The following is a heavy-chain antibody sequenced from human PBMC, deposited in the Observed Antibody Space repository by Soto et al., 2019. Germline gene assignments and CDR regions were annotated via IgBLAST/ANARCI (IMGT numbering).Heavy chain of an antibody. Sequence: GASVKVSCKASGYTFTSYDINWVRQATGQGLEWMGWMNPNSGNTGYAQKFQGRVTMTTDTSTSTAYMELRSLRSDDTAVYYCARDQLVFSPDYGDYVYYYYYYMDVWGKGTTVTVSS. CDR1: GYTFTSYD. V-gene: IGHV1-8*01. J-gene: IGHJ6*03. CDR2: MNPNSGNT. CDR3: ARDQLVFSPDYGDYVYYYYYYMDV. D-gene: IGHD4-17*01.